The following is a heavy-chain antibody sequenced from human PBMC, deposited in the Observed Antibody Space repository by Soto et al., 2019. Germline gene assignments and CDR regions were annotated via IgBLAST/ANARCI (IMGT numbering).Heavy chain of an antibody. CDR2: IWYDGSNK. J-gene: IGHJ3*02. D-gene: IGHD3-22*01. V-gene: IGHV3-33*01. Sequence: PGGSLRLSCAASGFTFSSYGMHWVRQAPGKELEWVAVIWYDGSNKYYADSVKGRFTISRDNSKNTLYLQMNSLRAEDTAVYYCARDTYYYDSSGYFVDAFDIWGQGTIVTVSS. CDR3: ARDTYYYDSSGYFVDAFDI. CDR1: GFTFSSYG.